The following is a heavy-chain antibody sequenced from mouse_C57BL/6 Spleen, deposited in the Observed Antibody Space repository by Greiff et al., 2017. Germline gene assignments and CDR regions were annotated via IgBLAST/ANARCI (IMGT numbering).Heavy chain of an antibody. CDR2: IYPRDGST. Sequence: QVQLQQSGPELVKPGASVKLSCKASGYTFTSYDINWVKQRPGQGLGWIGWIYPRDGSTTYNEKFKGKATLTVDTSSSTAYMELHSLTSEDSAVYFCARYDYGSSYTYYCDYWGQGTTLTVSS. CDR1: GYTFTSYD. V-gene: IGHV1-85*01. J-gene: IGHJ2*01. D-gene: IGHD1-1*01. CDR3: ARYDYGSSYTYYCDY.